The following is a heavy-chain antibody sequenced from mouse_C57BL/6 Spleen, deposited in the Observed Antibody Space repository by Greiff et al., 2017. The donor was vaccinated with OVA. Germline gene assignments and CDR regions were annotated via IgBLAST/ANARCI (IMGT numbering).Heavy chain of an antibody. Sequence: EVQLVESGGGLVQPKGSLKLSCAASGFSFNTYAMNWVRQAPGQGLEWVARIRSKSNNYATYYADSVKDRFTISRDDSESMLYLRMNNLKTDDTAKYYCVRHEYDGEESWFAYWGQGTLVTVSA. CDR3: VRHEYDGEESWFAY. J-gene: IGHJ3*01. D-gene: IGHD2-4*01. CDR2: IRSKSNNYAT. CDR1: GFSFNTYA. V-gene: IGHV10-1*01.